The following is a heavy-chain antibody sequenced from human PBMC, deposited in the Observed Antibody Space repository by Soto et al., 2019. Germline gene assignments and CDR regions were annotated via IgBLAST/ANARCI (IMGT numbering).Heavy chain of an antibody. CDR2: IFHSGST. J-gene: IGHJ4*02. Sequence: QVQLQESGPGLVKPSGTLSLTCAVSGGSISSSNWWSWVRQPPGKGLEWIGEIFHSGSTNYNPSLKRRVTISVDKSKNQFALKLSSVTAADTAVYYCARDSSSWYGRRFDYWGQGTLVTVSS. CDR3: ARDSSSWYGRRFDY. CDR1: GGSISSSNW. V-gene: IGHV4-4*02. D-gene: IGHD6-13*01.